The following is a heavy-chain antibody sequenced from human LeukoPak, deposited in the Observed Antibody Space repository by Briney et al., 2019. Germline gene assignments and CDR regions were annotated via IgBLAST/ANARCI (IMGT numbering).Heavy chain of an antibody. CDR3: ARVAGSYYVDYFDY. D-gene: IGHD1-26*01. V-gene: IGHV3-7*01. Sequence: GGSLRLSCAASGFTFSSDWMSWVRQAPGKGLEWVANIKQDGSEKYYVDSVKGRFTISRDNAKNSLYLQMNSLRAEDTAVYYCARVAGSYYVDYFDYWGQGTLVTVSS. J-gene: IGHJ4*02. CDR1: GFTFSSDW. CDR2: IKQDGSEK.